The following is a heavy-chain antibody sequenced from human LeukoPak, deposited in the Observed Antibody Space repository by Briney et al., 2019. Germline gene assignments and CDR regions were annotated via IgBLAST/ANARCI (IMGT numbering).Heavy chain of an antibody. J-gene: IGHJ6*03. D-gene: IGHD1-26*01. Sequence: PGGSLRLFRAASGFTFGTHGMSWVRQAPGKGLEWVSAISSSGATMYYADSVKGRVTISRDNSKNTLYLQINSLRAEDTAVYYCAKDSGGTYFYYYFYMDVWGKGTTVTVSS. V-gene: IGHV3-23*01. CDR3: AKDSGGTYFYYYFYMDV. CDR2: ISSSGATM. CDR1: GFTFGTHG.